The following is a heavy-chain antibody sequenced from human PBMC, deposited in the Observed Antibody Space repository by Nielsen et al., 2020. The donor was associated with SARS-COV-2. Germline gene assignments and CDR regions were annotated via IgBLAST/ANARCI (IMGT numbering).Heavy chain of an antibody. D-gene: IGHD2-15*01. J-gene: IGHJ6*02. CDR2: ISSSGSTI. Sequence: WIRQPPGKGLEWVSSISSSGSTIYYADSVKGRFTISRDNAKNSLYLQMNSLRAEDTAVYYCARDRARGYCSGGSCYQLYYYYYGMDVWGQGTTVTVSS. V-gene: IGHV3-11*01. CDR3: ARDRARGYCSGGSCYQLYYYYYGMDV.